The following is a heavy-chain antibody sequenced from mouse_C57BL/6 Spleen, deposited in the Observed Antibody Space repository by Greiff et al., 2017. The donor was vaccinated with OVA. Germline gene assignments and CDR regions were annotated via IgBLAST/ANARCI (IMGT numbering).Heavy chain of an antibody. CDR1: GYAFTNYL. CDR2: INPGSGGT. V-gene: IGHV1-54*01. D-gene: IGHD2-3*01. CDR3: ARSGWLLYYFDD. Sequence: QVQLQQSGAELVRPGTSVKVSCKASGYAFTNYLIEWVKQRPGQGLEWIGVINPGSGGTNYNEKFKGKATLTADKSSSTAYMQLSSLTSEDSAVYFCARSGWLLYYFDDWGQGTTLTVSS. J-gene: IGHJ2*01.